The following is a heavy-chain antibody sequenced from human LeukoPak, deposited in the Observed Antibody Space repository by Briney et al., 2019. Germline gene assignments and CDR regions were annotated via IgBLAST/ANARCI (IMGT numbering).Heavy chain of an antibody. CDR2: IIHSGNT. CDR1: GGSISRGTW. CDR3: KASNFPYTFES. J-gene: IGHJ4*02. D-gene: IGHD3-16*01. Sequence: SETLSLTCAVSGGSISRGTWWTWVRQSPGKGLQWIGDIIHSGNTNYNPSLRSRLTISLDKSRNQFSLKLSSVTAADTAVYYCKASNFPYTFESWGQETLVTVSS. V-gene: IGHV4-4*02.